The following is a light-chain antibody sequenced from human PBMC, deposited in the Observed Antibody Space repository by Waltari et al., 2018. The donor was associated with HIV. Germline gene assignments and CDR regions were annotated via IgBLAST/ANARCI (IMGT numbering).Light chain of an antibody. J-gene: IGLJ3*02. CDR2: NNN. V-gene: IGLV1-44*01. CDR3: AAWDDSLNGVM. CDR1: SSNIGSNA. Sequence: QSLLTQPPSASGTPGQRVSISCSGSSSNIGSNAVNWYQQLPGTAPNLPTYNNNQRPSGVPDRFAGSKSGTSASLAISGLQSEDEAAYYCAAWDDSLNGVMFGGGTTLTVL.